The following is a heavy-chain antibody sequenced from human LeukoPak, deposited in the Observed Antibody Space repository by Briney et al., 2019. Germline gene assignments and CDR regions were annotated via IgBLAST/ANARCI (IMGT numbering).Heavy chain of an antibody. Sequence: PWGSLRLSCAASGFTFSSYAMSWVRQAPGKGLEWVSAISGSGGSTYYADSVKCRFTISRDNSKNTLYLQMNSLRAEDTAVYYCAKDRGFLEWYDAFDIWGQGTMVTVSS. CDR1: GFTFSSYA. CDR2: ISGSGGST. CDR3: AKDRGFLEWYDAFDI. D-gene: IGHD3-3*01. J-gene: IGHJ3*02. V-gene: IGHV3-23*01.